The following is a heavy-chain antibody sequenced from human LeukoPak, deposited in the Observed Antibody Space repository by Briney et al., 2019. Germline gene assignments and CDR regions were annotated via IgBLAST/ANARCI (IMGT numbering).Heavy chain of an antibody. CDR3: AGVGATQGFDY. CDR2: ISSSGSTI. J-gene: IGHJ4*02. D-gene: IGHD3-16*01. CDR1: GFTFSSYG. Sequence: GGSLRLSCAASGFTFSSYGMNWVRQAPGKGLEWVSYISSSGSTIYYADSVKGRFTISRDTAKNSLYLQMNSLRAEDTAVYYCAGVGATQGFDYWGQGTLVTVSS. V-gene: IGHV3-48*03.